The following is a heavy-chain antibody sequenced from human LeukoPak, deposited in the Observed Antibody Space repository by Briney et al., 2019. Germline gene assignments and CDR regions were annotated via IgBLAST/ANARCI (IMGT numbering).Heavy chain of an antibody. J-gene: IGHJ5*02. Sequence: SETLSLTCTVSGGSISSYYWSWIRQPPGKGLEWIGYIYHSGSTYYNPSLKSRVTISVDRSKNQFSLKLSSVTAADTAVYYCARSRTGYCSGGSCYGPNWFDPWGQGTLVTVSS. CDR2: IYHSGST. V-gene: IGHV4-59*12. CDR1: GGSISSYY. CDR3: ARSRTGYCSGGSCYGPNWFDP. D-gene: IGHD2-15*01.